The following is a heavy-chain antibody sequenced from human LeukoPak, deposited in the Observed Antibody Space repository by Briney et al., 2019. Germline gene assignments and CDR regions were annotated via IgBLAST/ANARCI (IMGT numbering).Heavy chain of an antibody. J-gene: IGHJ6*02. D-gene: IGHD5-24*01. V-gene: IGHV7-4-1*02. CDR1: GYSFTSYY. CDR3: ASNLEMATIGGYYGMDV. Sequence: ASVKVSCKASGYSFTSYYMHWVRQAPGQGLEWMGWINTNTGNPTYAQGFTGRFVFSLDTSVSTAYLQISSLKAEDTAVYYCASNLEMATIGGYYGMDVWGQGTTVTVSS. CDR2: INTNTGNP.